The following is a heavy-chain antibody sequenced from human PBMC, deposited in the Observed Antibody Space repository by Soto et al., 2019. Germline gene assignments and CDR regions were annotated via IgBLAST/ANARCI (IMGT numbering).Heavy chain of an antibody. V-gene: IGHV3-21*01. CDR2: KSSSSSYI. CDR3: AVTIRAKTLAASDY. Sequence: GGSLRLSGADYGFTFSSYSMNWVRQAPGKGLEWVSSKSSSSSYIYYADSVKGRFTISRDNAKNSLYLQMNSLRAEDTAVYYCAVTIRAKTLAASDYWGQGTLVTVSS. D-gene: IGHD4-4*01. J-gene: IGHJ4*02. CDR1: GFTFSSYS.